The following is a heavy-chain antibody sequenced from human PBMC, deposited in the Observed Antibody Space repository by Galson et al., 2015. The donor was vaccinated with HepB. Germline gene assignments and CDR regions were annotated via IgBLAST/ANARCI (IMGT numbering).Heavy chain of an antibody. CDR3: VKDWARNTIVILPAGTPHLESFGY. J-gene: IGHJ4*02. D-gene: IGHD2-2*01. V-gene: IGHV3-64D*06. CDR2: ISNHGGST. CDR1: GFTFSSYT. Sequence: SLRLSCAASGFTFSSYTMHWVRQAPGKGLEYVSAISNHGGSTYYADSVKGRFTISRDNSKNTLYLQMSSLRAEDTAVYYCVKDWARNTIVILPAGTPHLESFGYWGQGTLVTVSS.